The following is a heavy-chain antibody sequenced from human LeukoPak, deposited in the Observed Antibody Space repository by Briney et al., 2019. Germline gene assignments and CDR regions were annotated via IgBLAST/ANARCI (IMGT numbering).Heavy chain of an antibody. V-gene: IGHV3-73*01. CDR3: SAAVGMDFYDYGMDV. CDR2: IRSKANTYAT. Sequence: PGGSLKLSCAASGFTFSGPAMHWVRQASGKGLEWVGRIRSKANTYATAYAASVKGRFSISRDDSKNTAYLQLNSLKTEDTAVYYCSAAVGMDFYDYGMDVWGQGTTVTVSS. D-gene: IGHD6-13*01. J-gene: IGHJ6*02. CDR1: GFTFSGPA.